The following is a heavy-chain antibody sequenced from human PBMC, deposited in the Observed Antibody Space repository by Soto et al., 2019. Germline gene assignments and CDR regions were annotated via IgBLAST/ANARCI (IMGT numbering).Heavy chain of an antibody. J-gene: IGHJ5*02. D-gene: IGHD2-8*01. Sequence: SETLSLTCTVSGGSISHYYWSWIRQSPGKGLEWIGYAYYSGSTDYNPSLKSRVTMSVDTSKNQVSLKLNSVTTADTAVYYCARDRSTYGGGGTGEVKENWFDPWGPGTLVTVSS. CDR1: GGSISHYY. CDR2: AYYSGST. V-gene: IGHV4-59*01. CDR3: ARDRSTYGGGGTGEVKENWFDP.